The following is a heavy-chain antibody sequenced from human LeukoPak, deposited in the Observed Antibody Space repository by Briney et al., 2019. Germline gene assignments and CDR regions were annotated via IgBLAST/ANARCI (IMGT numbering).Heavy chain of an antibody. CDR3: ARLSLRYFVSYFDY. Sequence: GGSLRLSCAASGFTVSSNYMSWVRQAPGKGLEWVSVIYSGGSTYYADSVKGRFTIPRDNSKNTLYLQMNSLRAEDTAVYYCARLSLRYFVSYFDYWGQGTLVTVSS. V-gene: IGHV3-53*01. CDR2: IYSGGST. D-gene: IGHD3-9*01. J-gene: IGHJ4*02. CDR1: GFTVSSNY.